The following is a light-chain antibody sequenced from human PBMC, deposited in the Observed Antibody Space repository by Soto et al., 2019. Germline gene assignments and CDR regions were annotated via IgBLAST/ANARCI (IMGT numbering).Light chain of an antibody. CDR1: QTTINW. CDR2: KAS. Sequence: DIQMTQSPSTLSASVGDRVTITCRASQTTINWLAWYQQKPGKAPKLLIYKASTLESGVPSRFSGSGSGTEFTLTISNLPPDDFGTYYCQHQRTFGQGTKVEIK. V-gene: IGKV1-5*03. J-gene: IGKJ1*01. CDR3: QHQRT.